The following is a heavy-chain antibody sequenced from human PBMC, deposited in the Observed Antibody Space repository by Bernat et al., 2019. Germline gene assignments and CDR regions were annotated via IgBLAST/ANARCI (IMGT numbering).Heavy chain of an antibody. J-gene: IGHJ4*02. CDR1: GLTFSSYG. CDR2: ISYDGSNK. CDR3: ARDPPDRTTGSMYYFDY. D-gene: IGHD1/OR15-1a*01. V-gene: IGHV3-30*03. Sequence: QVQLVESGGGVVQPGRSLRLSCAASGLTFSSYGFHWVRQAPGKGLEWVAVISYDGSNKNYADSVQGRFSISRDYSKNTLYLQMNSLRVEDTAVYYCARDPPDRTTGSMYYFDYWGQGTLVTVSS.